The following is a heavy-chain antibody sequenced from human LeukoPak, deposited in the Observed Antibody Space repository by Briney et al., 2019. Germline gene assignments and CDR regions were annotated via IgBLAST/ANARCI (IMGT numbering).Heavy chain of an antibody. CDR2: IYYSGST. CDR1: GGSISSYY. CDR3: ARHNGWKTWFDP. D-gene: IGHD6-19*01. Sequence: SETLSLTCTVSGGSISSYYWSWIRQPPGKGPEWIGYIYYSGSTNYNPSLKSRVTISVDTSKNQFSLKLSSVTAADTAVYYCARHNGWKTWFDPWGQGTLVTVSS. J-gene: IGHJ5*02. V-gene: IGHV4-59*08.